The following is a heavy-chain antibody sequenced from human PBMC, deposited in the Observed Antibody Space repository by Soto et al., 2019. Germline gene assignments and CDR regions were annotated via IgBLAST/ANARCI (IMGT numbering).Heavy chain of an antibody. D-gene: IGHD3-10*01. V-gene: IGHV1-69*13. CDR2: IIPIFGTA. J-gene: IGHJ6*02. Sequence: GASVKVSCKASGGTFSSYAISWVRQAPGQGLEWMGGIIPIFGTANYAQKFQGRVTITADESTSTAYMELSSLRSEDTAVYYCARHGIGLLLWFGELRFYYYYGMDVWGQGTTVTVSS. CDR1: GGTFSSYA. CDR3: ARHGIGLLLWFGELRFYYYYGMDV.